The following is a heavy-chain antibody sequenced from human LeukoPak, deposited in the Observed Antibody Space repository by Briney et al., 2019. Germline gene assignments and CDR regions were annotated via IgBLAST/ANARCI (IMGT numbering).Heavy chain of an antibody. J-gene: IGHJ4*02. CDR2: ISGSGGNT. CDR3: ARECPDLAHLLPVDY. Sequence: PGESLRLSCAACGFTFSNYAMSWVRQAPGKGLEWVSAISGSGGNTYYADSVKGRFTISRDNSKNTLYLEMNSLRAEDTAVYYCARECPDLAHLLPVDYWGQGTLVTVCS. D-gene: IGHD3-3*02. CDR1: GFTFSNYA. V-gene: IGHV3-23*01.